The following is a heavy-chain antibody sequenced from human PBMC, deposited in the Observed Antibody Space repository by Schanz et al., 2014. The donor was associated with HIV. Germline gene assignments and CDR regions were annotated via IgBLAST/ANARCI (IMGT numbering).Heavy chain of an antibody. CDR1: GFTFSSQA. V-gene: IGHV3-21*04. D-gene: IGHD5-12*01. CDR2: ISSSSTYI. Sequence: EVQLVESGGRLVQPGGSLRLSCAASGFTFSSQAKSWVRQAPGKGPEWVSSISSSSTYIYYADSVKGRFTISRDNAKNSLYLQMNSLRVEDTAIYYCAKGSGWLRFRIGSWAQGTLVTVSS. J-gene: IGHJ5*01. CDR3: AKGSGWLRFRIGS.